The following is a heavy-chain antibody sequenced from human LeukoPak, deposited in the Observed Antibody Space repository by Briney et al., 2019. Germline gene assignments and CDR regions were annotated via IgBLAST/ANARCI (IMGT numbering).Heavy chain of an antibody. V-gene: IGHV1-18*01. CDR2: ISAYNGNT. CDR1: GYTFTSYG. CDR3: ARVPLVGANGWFDP. J-gene: IGHJ5*02. D-gene: IGHD1-26*01. Sequence: ASVKVSCKASGYTFTSYGISWVRQAPGQGLEWMGWISAYNGNTNYAQKLQGRVTMTADTSTSTAYMELRSLRSDDTAVYYCARVPLVGANGWFDPWGQGTLVTVSS.